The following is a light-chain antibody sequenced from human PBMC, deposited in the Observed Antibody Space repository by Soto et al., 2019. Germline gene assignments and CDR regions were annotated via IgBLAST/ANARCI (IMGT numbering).Light chain of an antibody. J-gene: IGKJ1*01. CDR1: QSISSY. CDR3: QQSYSTPQT. CDR2: AAS. V-gene: IGKV1-39*01. Sequence: DIQMNQSPSSLSASVGDRVTITCRASQSISSYLNWYQQKPGKAPKLLIYAASSLQSGVPSRFSGSGSGTDFTLTISSQQPEDYATYYCQQSYSTPQTFGQGNKVEIK.